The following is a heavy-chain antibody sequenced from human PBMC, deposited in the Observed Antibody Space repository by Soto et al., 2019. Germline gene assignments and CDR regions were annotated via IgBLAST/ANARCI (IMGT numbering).Heavy chain of an antibody. V-gene: IGHV3-30*18. CDR1: GFTFSSYG. CDR3: AKEWVYDSSGWSFDY. Sequence: QVQLVESGGGVVQPGRSLRLSCAASGFTFSSYGMHWVRQAPGKGLEWLAVISYDGSNKYYADSVKGRFTISRDNSKNALYLQMNSLRAEDTSVYYCAKEWVYDSSGWSFDYWGKGTLVTASS. J-gene: IGHJ4*02. CDR2: ISYDGSNK. D-gene: IGHD3-22*01.